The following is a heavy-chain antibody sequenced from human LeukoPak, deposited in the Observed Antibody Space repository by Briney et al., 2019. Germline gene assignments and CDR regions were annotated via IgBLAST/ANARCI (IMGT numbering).Heavy chain of an antibody. Sequence: GRSLRLSCAASGFTFSSYGMHWVRQAPGKGLEWVAVIWYDGSNKYYADSVKGRFTISRDNSKITLYLQMNSLRAEDTAVYYCARAQGYCSSTSCYNFRFDPWGQGTLVTVSS. CDR1: GFTFSSYG. D-gene: IGHD2-2*02. CDR3: ARAQGYCSSTSCYNFRFDP. CDR2: IWYDGSNK. V-gene: IGHV3-33*01. J-gene: IGHJ5*02.